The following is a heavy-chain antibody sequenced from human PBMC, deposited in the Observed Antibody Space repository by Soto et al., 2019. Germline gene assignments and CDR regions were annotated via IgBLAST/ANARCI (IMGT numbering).Heavy chain of an antibody. CDR1: GYTFTNYG. V-gene: IGHV1-18*01. CDR2: ISAYNGNT. D-gene: IGHD2-8*01. Sequence: ASVKVSCKASGYTFTNYGISWVRQAPGQGLEWMGWISAYNGNTHYTQKVQGRVTMTTDTSAATAYMELRSLRSDDTAVYYCARGGALINMLPSTSFDYWGQGTLVTVSS. J-gene: IGHJ4*02. CDR3: ARGGALINMLPSTSFDY.